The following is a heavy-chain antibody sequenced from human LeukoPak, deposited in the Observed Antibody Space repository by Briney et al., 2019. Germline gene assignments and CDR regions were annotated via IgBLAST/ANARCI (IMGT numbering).Heavy chain of an antibody. CDR3: AKDPYDSTFDY. J-gene: IGHJ4*02. CDR2: ISGSGGST. Sequence: GGTLRLSCAASGFTFSSYGMSWVRQAPGKGLEWVSAISGSGGSTYYADSVKGRFTISRDNSKNTLYLQMNSLRAEDTAVYYCAKDPYDSTFDYWGQGTLVTVSS. D-gene: IGHD3-22*01. V-gene: IGHV3-23*01. CDR1: GFTFSSYG.